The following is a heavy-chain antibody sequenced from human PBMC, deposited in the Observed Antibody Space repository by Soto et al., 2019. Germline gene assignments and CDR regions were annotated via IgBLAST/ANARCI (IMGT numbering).Heavy chain of an antibody. D-gene: IGHD6-19*01. V-gene: IGHV4-39*01. CDR3: ARKSDALASKPPDY. Sequence: SETLSLTCTVSGGSISSTTYYWGWIRQPPGKGLEWIASIYNKETTSYNPSLKSRVTISVDTSKNQLSLRLSSVTVADTAVYYCARKSDALASKPPDYWGQGTLVTVSS. J-gene: IGHJ4*02. CDR1: GGSISSTTYY. CDR2: IYNKETT.